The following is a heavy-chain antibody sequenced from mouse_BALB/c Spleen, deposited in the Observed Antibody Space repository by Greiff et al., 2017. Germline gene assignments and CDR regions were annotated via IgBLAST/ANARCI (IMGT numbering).Heavy chain of an antibody. D-gene: IGHD2-1*01. CDR2: ISSGGSYT. CDR3: ARHGNYDY. V-gene: IGHV5-6*02. CDR1: GFTFSSYG. J-gene: IGHJ2*01. Sequence: DVMLVESGGDLVKPGGSLKLSCAASGFTFSSYGMAWVRQTPDKRLEWVATISSGGSYTYYPDSVKGRFTISRDNAKNTLYLHMSSLKSEDTAMYYCARHGNYDYWGQGTTLTVSS.